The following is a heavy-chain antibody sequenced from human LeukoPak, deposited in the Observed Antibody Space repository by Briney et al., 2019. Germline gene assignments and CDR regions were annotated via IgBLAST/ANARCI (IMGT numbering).Heavy chain of an antibody. CDR1: GYSFTTHW. J-gene: IGHJ4*02. D-gene: IGHD6-13*01. Sequence: GESLKISCKASGYSFTTHWIGWVRQMPGKGLEWMGIIYPGDSDTRYSPSFQGRVTISADKSISTAYLQWSSLKASDTAMYYCASTIAAAGSFDYWGQGTLVTVSS. V-gene: IGHV5-51*01. CDR3: ASTIAAAGSFDY. CDR2: IYPGDSDT.